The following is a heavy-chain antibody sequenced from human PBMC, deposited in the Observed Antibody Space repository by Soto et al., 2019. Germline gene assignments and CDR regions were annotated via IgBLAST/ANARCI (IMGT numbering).Heavy chain of an antibody. J-gene: IGHJ4*02. V-gene: IGHV3-30*18. CDR3: AKDSSGFSPLDY. Sequence: GGSLILSCAASGFTFSSYGVHWVRRAPGKGLEWVAVISYDGSNKYYADSVKGRFTISRENSNNTVYLQMNSLRAEDTAVYYCAKDSSGFSPLDYWGRGTLVTVSS. CDR1: GFTFSSYG. CDR2: ISYDGSNK. D-gene: IGHD3-22*01.